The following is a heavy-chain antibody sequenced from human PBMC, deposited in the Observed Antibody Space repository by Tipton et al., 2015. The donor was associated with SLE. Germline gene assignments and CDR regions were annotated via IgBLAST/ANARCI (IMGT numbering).Heavy chain of an antibody. Sequence: SLRLSCAASGFSFDDYAMHWVRQAPGKGLEWVSYVSWNSGSIGYADSVKGRFTISRDNAKNTLYLNMNSLRAEDTAVYFCAREDCSTASCYGPDAFDVWGQGTMVTVSS. CDR3: AREDCSTASCYGPDAFDV. J-gene: IGHJ3*01. CDR1: GFSFDDYA. V-gene: IGHV3-9*01. CDR2: VSWNSGSI. D-gene: IGHD2-2*01.